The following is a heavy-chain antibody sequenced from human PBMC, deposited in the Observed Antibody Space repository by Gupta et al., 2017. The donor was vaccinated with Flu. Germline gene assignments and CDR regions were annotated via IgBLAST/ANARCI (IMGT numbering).Heavy chain of an antibody. Sequence: QVQLVESGGGVVQPGRSLRLSCAASGFTFSSYGMHWVRQAPGKGLEWVSVIWYDGSNKYYADSVKGRFTISRDNSKNTLYLQMNSLRAEETAVYYCARERPGDSMATLDYWGQGTLVTVSS. CDR1: GFTFSSYG. CDR2: IWYDGSNK. CDR3: ARERPGDSMATLDY. D-gene: IGHD3-22*01. V-gene: IGHV3-33*01. J-gene: IGHJ4*02.